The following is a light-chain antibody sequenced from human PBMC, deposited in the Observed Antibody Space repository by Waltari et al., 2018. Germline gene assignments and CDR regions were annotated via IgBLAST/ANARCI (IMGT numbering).Light chain of an antibody. CDR2: DVT. CDR3: CSYAGSYTYV. CDR1: SDAVGAYDS. V-gene: IGLV2-11*01. Sequence: QSALTQPRSVPGSPGQSVTVSCSGTSDAVGAYDSVSWYLQYPGKAPKVVIYDVTKRPSGIPDRFSGSKSGNTASLTISGLQADDEADYYCCSYAGSYTYVFGSGTKVTVL. J-gene: IGLJ1*01.